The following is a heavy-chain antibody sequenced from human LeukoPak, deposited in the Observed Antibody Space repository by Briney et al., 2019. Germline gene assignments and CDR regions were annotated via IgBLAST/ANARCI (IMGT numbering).Heavy chain of an antibody. CDR2: LKQDGSEK. V-gene: IGHV3-7*01. D-gene: IGHD3-3*01. Sequence: GGSLRLSCAASGFTFSTYWMSWVRQAPGKGLAWVASLKQDGSEKYYVDSVKGRFTISRDNAKNSLYLQMNSLRAEDTAVYYCAKYYDFWSGQDYWGQGTLVTVSS. CDR3: AKYYDFWSGQDY. CDR1: GFTFSTYW. J-gene: IGHJ4*02.